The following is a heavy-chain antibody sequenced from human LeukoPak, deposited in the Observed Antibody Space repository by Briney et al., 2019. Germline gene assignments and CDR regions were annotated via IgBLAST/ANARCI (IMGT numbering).Heavy chain of an antibody. CDR2: IYYSGST. CDR3: ARVGGSSWRYFDY. Sequence: SETLSLTRTVSGGPISSYYWSWIRQPPGKGLEWIGYIYYSGSTNYNPSLKSRVTISVDTSKNQFSLKLSSVTAADTAVYYCARVGGSSWRYFDYWGQGTLVTVSS. D-gene: IGHD6-13*01. CDR1: GGPISSYY. J-gene: IGHJ4*02. V-gene: IGHV4-59*01.